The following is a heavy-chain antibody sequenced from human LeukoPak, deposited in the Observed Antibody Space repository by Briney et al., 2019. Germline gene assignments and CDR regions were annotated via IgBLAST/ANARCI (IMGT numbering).Heavy chain of an antibody. Sequence: AESLTLSCAASGFTFGDYGKSWARPPPEKGLDWVCSMNWDGGVTGDADSEKGRLTISRDNAKNYLYLQMNRVRAEDTALYCCARGNSGYYRNTKFDYWGEGTLVTVSS. D-gene: IGHD3-22*01. J-gene: IGHJ4*02. CDR1: GFTFGDYG. V-gene: IGHV3-20*04. CDR3: ARGNSGYYRNTKFDY. CDR2: MNWDGGVT.